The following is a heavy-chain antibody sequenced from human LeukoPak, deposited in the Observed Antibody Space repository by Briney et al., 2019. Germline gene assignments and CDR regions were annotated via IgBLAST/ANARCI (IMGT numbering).Heavy chain of an antibody. D-gene: IGHD4-17*01. CDR3: ARGYGDYVY. V-gene: IGHV4-59*01. J-gene: IGHJ4*02. CDR1: GGSISSYY. CDR2: IYYSGST. Sequence: SETLSLTCTVSGGSISSYYWSWIRQPPGKGLEWIGYIYYSGSTNYSPSLKSRVTISVDTSKNQFSLKLSSVTAADTAVYYCARGYGDYVYWGQGTLVTVSS.